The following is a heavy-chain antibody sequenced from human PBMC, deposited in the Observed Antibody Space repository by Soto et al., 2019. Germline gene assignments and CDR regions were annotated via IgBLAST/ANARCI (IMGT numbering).Heavy chain of an antibody. CDR1: GFTFSDYY. Sequence: GSLRLSCAASGFTFSDYYMSWIRQAPGKGLEWVSYISSSSSYTNYADSVKGRFTISRDNAKNSLYLQMNSLRAEDTAVYYCARVLNYYDSSQNWFDHWGQGTLVTVSS. J-gene: IGHJ5*02. D-gene: IGHD3-22*01. CDR2: ISSSSSYT. V-gene: IGHV3-11*05. CDR3: ARVLNYYDSSQNWFDH.